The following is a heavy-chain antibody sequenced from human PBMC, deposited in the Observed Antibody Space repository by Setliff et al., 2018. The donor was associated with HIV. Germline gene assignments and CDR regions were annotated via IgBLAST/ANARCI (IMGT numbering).Heavy chain of an antibody. V-gene: IGHV3-7*03. J-gene: IGHJ4*02. Sequence: PGGSLRLSCAASGFTFSNYAMSWVRQAPGKGLEWVANINEDGSEKYYVDSVKGRFTISRDNAENSLSLQMNSLRGEDTAVYYCTRRYCTSTSCSSPYDYWGRGTLVTVSS. CDR3: TRRYCTSTSCSSPYDY. CDR2: INEDGSEK. CDR1: GFTFSNYA. D-gene: IGHD2-2*01.